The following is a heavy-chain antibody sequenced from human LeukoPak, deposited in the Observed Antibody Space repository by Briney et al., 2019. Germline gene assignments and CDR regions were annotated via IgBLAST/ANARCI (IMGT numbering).Heavy chain of an antibody. Sequence: GGSLRLSCAASGFTFSSYWMHWVCQAPGKGLVWVSRINFDGSTTNYADSVKGRFTISRDSSNNTLFLQMSNLRADNSGLYYCATDIRSSPLGFWGHGTLVTVSS. J-gene: IGHJ4*01. CDR1: GFTFSSYW. V-gene: IGHV3-74*01. CDR2: INFDGSTT. D-gene: IGHD3-9*01. CDR3: ATDIRSSPLGF.